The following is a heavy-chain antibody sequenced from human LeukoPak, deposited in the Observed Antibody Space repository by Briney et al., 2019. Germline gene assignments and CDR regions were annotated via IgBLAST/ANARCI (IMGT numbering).Heavy chain of an antibody. CDR2: ISRSGSAT. D-gene: IGHD2-2*01. CDR3: AREVDCSSTTCYGLDF. Sequence: GGSLRLSCADSGFSFSDYYMSWIRQAPGKWLEWVSYISRSGSATSYADSVKGRFTISRDNAKNSLYMQMNSLRAEDTAVYYCAREVDCSSTTCYGLDFWGQGTLVTVSS. CDR1: GFSFSDYY. V-gene: IGHV3-11*04. J-gene: IGHJ4*02.